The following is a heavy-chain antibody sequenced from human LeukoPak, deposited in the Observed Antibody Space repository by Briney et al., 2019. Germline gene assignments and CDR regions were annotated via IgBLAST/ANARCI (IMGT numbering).Heavy chain of an antibody. CDR2: IYYSGST. CDR1: GGSISSYY. CDR3: ARTRSGSYSHPAYGMDV. D-gene: IGHD3-10*01. J-gene: IGHJ6*02. V-gene: IGHV4-59*08. Sequence: PSETLSLTCTVSGGSISSYYWSWIRQPPGKGLEWIGYIYYSGSTNYNPSLKSRVTISLDTSKNQFSLKLSSVTAADTAVYYCARTRSGSYSHPAYGMDVWGQGTTVTVSS.